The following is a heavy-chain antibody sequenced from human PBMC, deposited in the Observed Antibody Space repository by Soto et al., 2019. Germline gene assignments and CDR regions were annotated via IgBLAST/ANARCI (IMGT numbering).Heavy chain of an antibody. V-gene: IGHV3-23*01. CDR2: ISGSGGST. Sequence: GGSLRLSCAASGFTFSSYAMSWVRQAPGKGLEWVSAISGSGGSTYYADSVKGRFTISRDNSKNTLYLQMNSLRAEDTAVYYCAAGHGYSSGWYFGPLISPGGLTDYWGQGTLVTVSS. CDR3: AAGHGYSSGWYFGPLISPGGLTDY. CDR1: GFTFSSYA. D-gene: IGHD6-19*01. J-gene: IGHJ4*02.